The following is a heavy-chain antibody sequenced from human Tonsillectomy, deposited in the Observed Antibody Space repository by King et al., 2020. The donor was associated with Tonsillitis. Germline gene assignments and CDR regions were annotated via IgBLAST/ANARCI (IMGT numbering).Heavy chain of an antibody. CDR3: AHTTTMTASDY. V-gene: IGHV2-5*02. CDR1: GFSLSTSGVG. D-gene: IGHD4-11*01. CDR2: IYWDDDK. Sequence: QLTLKESGPTLVKPTQTLTLTCSFSGFSLSTSGVGVGWIRQPPGKALEWLALIYWDDDKRYSPSLKSRLTITKDTSKNQVVLTMTSMDPVDTATYYCAHTTTMTASDYWGQGTLVTVSS. J-gene: IGHJ4*02.